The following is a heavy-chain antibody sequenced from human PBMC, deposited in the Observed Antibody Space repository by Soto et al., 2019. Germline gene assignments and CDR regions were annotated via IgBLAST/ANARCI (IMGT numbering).Heavy chain of an antibody. CDR1: GGSISSGGYY. CDR2: IYYSGST. J-gene: IGHJ3*02. CDR3: ATSRQGRPIPGNTLGAFDI. Sequence: PSETLSLTCTVSGGSISSGGYYWSWIRQHPGKGLEWIGYIYYSGSTYYNPSLKSRVTISVDTSENQFSLKLSSVTAADTAVYYCATSRQGRPIPGNTLGAFDIWGPDTMFTV. V-gene: IGHV4-31*03. D-gene: IGHD3-16*01.